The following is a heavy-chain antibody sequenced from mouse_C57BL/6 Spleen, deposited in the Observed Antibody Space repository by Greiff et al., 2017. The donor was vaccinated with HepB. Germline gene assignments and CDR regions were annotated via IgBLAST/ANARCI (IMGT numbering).Heavy chain of an antibody. Sequence: EVKLVESGGGLVQPGGSLSLSCAASGFTFTDYYMSWVRQPPGKALEWLGFIRNKANGYTTEYSASVKGRFTISRDNSQSILYLQMNALRAEDSATYYCARLPSRYFDYWGQGTTLTVSS. V-gene: IGHV7-3*01. CDR2: IRNKANGYTT. CDR1: GFTFTDYY. D-gene: IGHD2-12*01. CDR3: ARLPSRYFDY. J-gene: IGHJ2*01.